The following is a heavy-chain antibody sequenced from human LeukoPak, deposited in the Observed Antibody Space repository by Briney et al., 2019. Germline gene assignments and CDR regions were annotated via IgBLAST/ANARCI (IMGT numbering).Heavy chain of an antibody. D-gene: IGHD3-22*01. J-gene: IGHJ4*02. CDR3: ARVRYSDSSVLTRKRSYYFDY. V-gene: IGHV4-4*07. CDR1: GYSISSGYY. CDR2: ISTSGST. Sequence: SETLSLTCTVSGYSISSGYYWSWIRQPAGKGLESIGHISTSGSTNYNPSLKSRVTMSVDTSKNQFSLKLSSVTAADTAVYYCARVRYSDSSVLTRKRSYYFDYWGQGTLVTVSS.